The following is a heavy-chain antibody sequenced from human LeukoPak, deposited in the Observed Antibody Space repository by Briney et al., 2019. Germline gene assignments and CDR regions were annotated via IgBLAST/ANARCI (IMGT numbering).Heavy chain of an antibody. Sequence: ASVKVSCKASGYTFNNYDMHWVRQAPGQGLEWMGWINPDSGGTNYVQKFQGWVNLTRDTSISTAYMELSRLRSDDTAVYYCARGYSNYDGSYYFDYWGQGTLVTVSS. CDR2: INPDSGGT. J-gene: IGHJ4*02. D-gene: IGHD4-11*01. CDR1: GYTFNNYD. CDR3: ARGYSNYDGSYYFDY. V-gene: IGHV1-2*04.